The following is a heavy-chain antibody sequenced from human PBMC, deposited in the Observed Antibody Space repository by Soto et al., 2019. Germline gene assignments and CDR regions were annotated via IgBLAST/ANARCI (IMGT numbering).Heavy chain of an antibody. J-gene: IGHJ3*01. V-gene: IGHV4-39*01. CDR1: SGSISGSKTYY. Sequence: SETLSLTCTVSSGSISGSKTYYWGWLRQPPGKGLEWIGSVYDSGRTYYKPSLKSRVSISESPSRNQLSLRLTSVTAADTAVYYCARAPDFGVVIFDAFDVWGHGTTVTVSS. CDR2: VYDSGRT. CDR3: ARAPDFGVVIFDAFDV. D-gene: IGHD3-3*01.